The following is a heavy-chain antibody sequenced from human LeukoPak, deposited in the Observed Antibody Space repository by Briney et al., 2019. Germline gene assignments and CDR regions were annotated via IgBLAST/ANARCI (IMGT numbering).Heavy chain of an antibody. CDR1: GYTFTGYY. CDR2: INPNSGGT. Sequence: GASVKVSCKASGYTFTGYYMHWVRQAPGQGLEWMGWINPNSGGTNYAQKFQGRVTMTRNTSISTAYMELSSLRSEDTAVYYCARSSVWFGERAPDYWGQGTLVTVSS. V-gene: IGHV1-2*02. D-gene: IGHD3-10*01. CDR3: ARSSVWFGERAPDY. J-gene: IGHJ4*02.